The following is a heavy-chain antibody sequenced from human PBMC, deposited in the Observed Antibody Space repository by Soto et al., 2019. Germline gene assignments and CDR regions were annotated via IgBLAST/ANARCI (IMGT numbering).Heavy chain of an antibody. Sequence: GGSLRLSCAASGFTFSSYAMSWVRQAPGKGLEWVSAISGSGGSTYYADSVKGRFTISRDNSKNTLYLQMNSLRAEDTAVYYCAKDLIRYGGNSRHLGYYFDYWGQGTLVTVSS. D-gene: IGHD4-17*01. V-gene: IGHV3-23*01. CDR3: AKDLIRYGGNSRHLGYYFDY. CDR1: GFTFSSYA. CDR2: ISGSGGST. J-gene: IGHJ4*02.